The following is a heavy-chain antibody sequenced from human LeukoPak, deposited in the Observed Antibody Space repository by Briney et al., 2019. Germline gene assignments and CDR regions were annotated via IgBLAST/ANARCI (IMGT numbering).Heavy chain of an antibody. Sequence: SETLSLTCAVYGGSFSGYYWSWLRQPPGKGLEWIGEINHSGSTNYNPSLKSRVTISVDTSKNQFSLKLSSVTAADTAVYYCARAGVIVVVPAAIKGSGWPYYFDYWGQGTLVTVSS. CDR2: INHSGST. V-gene: IGHV4-34*01. J-gene: IGHJ4*02. CDR1: GGSFSGYY. CDR3: ARAGVIVVVPAAIKGSGWPYYFDY. D-gene: IGHD2-2*01.